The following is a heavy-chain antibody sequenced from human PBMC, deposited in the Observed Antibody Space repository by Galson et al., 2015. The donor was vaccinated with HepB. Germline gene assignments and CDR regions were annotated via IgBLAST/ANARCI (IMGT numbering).Heavy chain of an antibody. D-gene: IGHD3-10*01. Sequence: SLRLSCAASGFTFSNYGMHWVRQAPGKGLEWVAVIWSDGSNQFYADSVKGRFTVSRDNSKNTLSLQMNSLRAEDTALYYCARVKRGEWYSFYYSGMDVWGQGTTVTGSS. CDR2: IWSDGSNQ. CDR3: ARVKRGEWYSFYYSGMDV. CDR1: GFTFSNYG. V-gene: IGHV3-33*01. J-gene: IGHJ6*02.